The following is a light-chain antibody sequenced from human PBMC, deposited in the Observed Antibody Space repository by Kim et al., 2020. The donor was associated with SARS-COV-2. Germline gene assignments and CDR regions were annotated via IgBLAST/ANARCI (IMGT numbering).Light chain of an antibody. CDR3: LQHRTYPIT. CDR1: QDIGND. CDR2: GAS. V-gene: IGKV1-17*01. J-gene: IGKJ5*01. Sequence: DIQMIQSPSSLSASVGDRVTITCRASQDIGNDLGWYQQNPGRAPKRLIYGASNLQSGVPSRFSGSGSETEFTLTINSLQPEDFATYFCLQHRTYPITFGQGTRLEIK.